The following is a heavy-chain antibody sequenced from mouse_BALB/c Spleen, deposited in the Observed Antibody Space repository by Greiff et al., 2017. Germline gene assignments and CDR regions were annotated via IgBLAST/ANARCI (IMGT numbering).Heavy chain of an antibody. V-gene: IGHV3-8*02. CDR3: ARRYYGRRYFDV. Sequence: EVKLQESGPSLVKPSQTLSLTCSVTGDSITSGYWNWIRKFPGNKLEYMGYISYSGSTYYNPSLKSRISITRDTSKNQYYLQLNSVTTEDTATYYCARRYYGRRYFDVWGAGTTVTVSS. CDR2: ISYSGST. J-gene: IGHJ1*01. D-gene: IGHD1-1*01. CDR1: GDSITSGY.